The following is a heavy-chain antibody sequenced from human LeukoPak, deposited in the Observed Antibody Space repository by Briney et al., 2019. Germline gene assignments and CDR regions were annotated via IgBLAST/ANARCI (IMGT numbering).Heavy chain of an antibody. CDR2: ISAYNGNT. D-gene: IGHD6-13*01. V-gene: IGHV1-18*01. Sequence: ASVKVSCKASGYTLTSYGISWVRQAPGQGLEWMGWISAYNGNTNYAQKLQGRVTMTTDTSTSTAYMELRSLRSDGTAVYYCARGIAAARKSYYFDYWGQGTLVTVSS. CDR3: ARGIAAARKSYYFDY. J-gene: IGHJ4*02. CDR1: GYTLTSYG.